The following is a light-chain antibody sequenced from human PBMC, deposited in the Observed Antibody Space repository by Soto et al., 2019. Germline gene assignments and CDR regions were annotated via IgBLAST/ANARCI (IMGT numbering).Light chain of an antibody. Sequence: EIVLTQSPRTLSLSPGERVTLSCSASQTINSHFLAWYQQKSGQAPRLLIHGASNRATNIPDRFSGSGSGTDFTLTISRLETEDFAMYYCHHYGSSTWTFGQGTKVEIK. CDR3: HHYGSSTWT. CDR1: QTINSHF. J-gene: IGKJ1*01. CDR2: GAS. V-gene: IGKV3-20*01.